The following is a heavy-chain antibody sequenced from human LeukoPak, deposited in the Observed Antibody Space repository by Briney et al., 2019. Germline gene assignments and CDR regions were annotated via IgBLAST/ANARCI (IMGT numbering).Heavy chain of an antibody. CDR3: ARYRITTTCPTDFYGMDV. Sequence: PGGSLRLSCAASGFTFSSYAMSWVRQAPGKGLEWVSAISGSGGSTYYAASVKGRFTISRDNSKNTLYLQMNSLRAEDTAVYYCARYRITTTCPTDFYGMDVWGQGTTVTVSS. CDR2: ISGSGGST. D-gene: IGHD2-2*01. V-gene: IGHV3-23*01. CDR1: GFTFSSYA. J-gene: IGHJ6*02.